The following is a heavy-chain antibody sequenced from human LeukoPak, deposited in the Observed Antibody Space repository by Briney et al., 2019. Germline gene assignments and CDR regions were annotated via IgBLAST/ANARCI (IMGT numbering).Heavy chain of an antibody. CDR2: IYTSGST. D-gene: IGHD6-25*01. CDR3: ASSGSLYYYYYMDV. Sequence: KSSQTLSLTCTVSGGSISSGSYYWSWIRQPAGKGLEWIGRIYTSGSTNYNPSLKSRVTISVDTSKNQFSLKLSSVTAADTAVYYCASSGSLYYYYYMDVWGKGTTVTVSS. V-gene: IGHV4-61*02. CDR1: GGSISSGSYY. J-gene: IGHJ6*03.